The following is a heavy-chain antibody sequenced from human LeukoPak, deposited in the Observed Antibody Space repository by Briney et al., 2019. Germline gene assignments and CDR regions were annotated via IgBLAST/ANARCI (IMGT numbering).Heavy chain of an antibody. CDR3: ARVVASTSIDS. CDR1: GYSISSDYF. J-gene: IGHJ4*02. D-gene: IGHD2-15*01. V-gene: IGHV4-38-2*02. CDR2: IFHSGSV. Sequence: SETLSLTCIVSGYSISSDYFWGLVRQPPGKGLEWIGSIFHSGSVYYNPSLKSRVAISVDPSKNRFSLKLTSVTAADTAVYYCARVVASTSIDSWGQGTLVTVSS.